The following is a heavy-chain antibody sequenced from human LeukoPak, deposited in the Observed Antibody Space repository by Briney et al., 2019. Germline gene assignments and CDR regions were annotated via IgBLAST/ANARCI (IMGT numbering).Heavy chain of an antibody. D-gene: IGHD1-26*01. CDR2: ISAYNGHT. J-gene: IGHJ4*02. V-gene: IGHV1-18*01. CDR3: ARGRELAFDY. Sequence: ASVKVSRKASGYTFTSYDICWVRQAPGQGPEWMGWISAYNGHTNYGQRFQGRVTMTTDTSTSTAYLELRSLRSDDTAVYYCARGRELAFDYWGQGTLVTVSS. CDR1: GYTFTSYD.